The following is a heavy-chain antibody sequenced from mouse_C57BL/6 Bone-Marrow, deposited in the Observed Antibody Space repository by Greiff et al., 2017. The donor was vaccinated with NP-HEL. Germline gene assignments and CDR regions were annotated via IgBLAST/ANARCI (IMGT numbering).Heavy chain of an antibody. CDR3: ASITTDWYFDV. Sequence: VQLQQSGPELVKPGASVKISCKASGYAFSSSWMNWVKQRPGKGLEWIGRIYPGDGDTNYNGKFKGKATLTADKSSSTAYMQLSSLTSEDSAVYFCASITTDWYFDVWGTGTTVTVSS. J-gene: IGHJ1*03. V-gene: IGHV1-82*01. CDR1: GYAFSSSW. CDR2: IYPGDGDT. D-gene: IGHD1-1*01.